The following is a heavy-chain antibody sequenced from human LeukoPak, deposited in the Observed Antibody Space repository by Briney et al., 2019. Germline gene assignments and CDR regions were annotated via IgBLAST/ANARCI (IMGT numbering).Heavy chain of an antibody. V-gene: IGHV3-30-3*01. CDR2: ISYDGSNK. Sequence: GGSLRLSCAASGFTFSSYAMHWVRQAPGKGLEWVAVISYDGSNKYYADSVKGRFTISRDNSKNTLYLQMNSLRAEDTAVYYCARGRSGHYYPNWGQGTLVTVPS. CDR3: ARGRSGHYYPN. CDR1: GFTFSSYA. D-gene: IGHD3-22*01. J-gene: IGHJ4*02.